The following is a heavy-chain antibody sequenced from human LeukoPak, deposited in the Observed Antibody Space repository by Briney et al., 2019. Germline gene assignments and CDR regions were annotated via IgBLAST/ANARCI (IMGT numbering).Heavy chain of an antibody. CDR2: VDYSGST. Sequence: SETLSLTCTSSGDSISHYYWSWIRHSPGRGLEWIGYVDYSGSTNYNPSLKSRVTISVDTSKNQFSLKLSSVTAADTAVYYCARHTTRKLNFDYWGQGTLVTVSS. D-gene: IGHD1-1*01. J-gene: IGHJ4*02. CDR3: ARHTTRKLNFDY. V-gene: IGHV4-59*01. CDR1: GDSISHYY.